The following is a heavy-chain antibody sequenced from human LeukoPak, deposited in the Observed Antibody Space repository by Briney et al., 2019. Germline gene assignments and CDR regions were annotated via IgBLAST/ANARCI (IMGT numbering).Heavy chain of an antibody. CDR2: ISSSSSTI. V-gene: IGHV3-48*01. Sequence: PGGSLRLSCAASGITFSSYSMNWVRQAPGKGLEWVSYISSSSSTIYYADSVKGRFTISRDNAKNSLYLQMNSLRAEDTAVYYCATTGYSSSWYQIYYYYYMDVWGKGTTVTVSS. J-gene: IGHJ6*03. D-gene: IGHD6-13*01. CDR1: GITFSSYS. CDR3: ATTGYSSSWYQIYYYYYMDV.